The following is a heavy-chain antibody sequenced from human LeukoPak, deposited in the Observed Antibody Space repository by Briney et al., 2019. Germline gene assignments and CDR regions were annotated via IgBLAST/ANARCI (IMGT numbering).Heavy chain of an antibody. CDR3: ARDPPFIIGTTFFDY. D-gene: IGHD1-20*01. J-gene: IGHJ4*02. V-gene: IGHV3-21*01. Sequence: GGSLRLSCAASGFTFSSYSMNWVRQAPGKGLERVSSISTSSTYIYYADSVKGRFTISRDNAKNSLYLQMNSLRAEDTAVYYCARDPPFIIGTTFFDYWGQGTLVTVSS. CDR2: ISTSSTYI. CDR1: GFTFSSYS.